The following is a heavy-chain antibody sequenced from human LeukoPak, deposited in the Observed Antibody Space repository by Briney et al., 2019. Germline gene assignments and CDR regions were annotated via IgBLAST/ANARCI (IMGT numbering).Heavy chain of an antibody. Sequence: PGGSLRLSCAASGFTFSSYSMNWVRQAPGKGLEWVSSISSSSSYIYYADSVKGRFTISRDNAKNSLYLQMNSLRAEDTAVYYCAKALIDYSSSWYGQYYFDYWGQGTLVTVSS. J-gene: IGHJ4*02. CDR2: ISSSSSYI. CDR1: GFTFSSYS. CDR3: AKALIDYSSSWYGQYYFDY. D-gene: IGHD6-13*01. V-gene: IGHV3-21*04.